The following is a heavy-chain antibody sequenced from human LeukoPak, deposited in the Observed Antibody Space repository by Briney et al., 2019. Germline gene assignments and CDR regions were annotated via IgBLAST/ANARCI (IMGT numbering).Heavy chain of an antibody. J-gene: IGHJ6*02. V-gene: IGHV4-4*07. CDR2: MYSSGTT. CDR3: ARVSPIPAAGSSYYFAMDV. Sequence: SETLSLTCTVSGGSISSYYWSWIRQPAAKGLEWIGRMYSSGTTTYNPSFKSQVTMSLDTSNNQLSLKLTSVTAADTAVYYCARVSPIPAAGSSYYFAMDVWGQGTTVTVSS. CDR1: GGSISSYY. D-gene: IGHD2-2*01.